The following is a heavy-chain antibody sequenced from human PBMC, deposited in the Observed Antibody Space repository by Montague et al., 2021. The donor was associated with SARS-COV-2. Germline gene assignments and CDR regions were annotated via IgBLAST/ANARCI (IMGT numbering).Heavy chain of an antibody. CDR1: GGSLSTYY. CDR3: ARGPFWSAAPDY. J-gene: IGHJ4*02. D-gene: IGHD3-3*01. CDR2: IYYSGNT. Sequence: SETLSLTCTLSGGSLSTYYWNWIRQPPGKGLEWIGYIYYSGNTYYNPSLKSRATISVETSKNQFSLSLTSVTAADTAVYYCARGPFWSAAPDYWGQGILVTVSS. V-gene: IGHV4-59*01.